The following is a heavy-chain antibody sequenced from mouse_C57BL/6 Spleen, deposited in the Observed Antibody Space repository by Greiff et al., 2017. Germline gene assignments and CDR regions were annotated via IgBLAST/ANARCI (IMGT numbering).Heavy chain of an antibody. CDR1: GFTFSSYA. J-gene: IGHJ2*01. Sequence: EVMLVESGGGLVKPGGSLKLSCAASGFTFSSYAMSWVRQTPEQRLEWVATISDGGSYTYYPDNVKGRFTISRDNAKNNLYLQMSHLKSEDTAMYYCARDGGYYFDYWGQGTTLTVSS. CDR3: ARDGGYYFDY. V-gene: IGHV5-4*01. D-gene: IGHD1-1*02. CDR2: ISDGGSYT.